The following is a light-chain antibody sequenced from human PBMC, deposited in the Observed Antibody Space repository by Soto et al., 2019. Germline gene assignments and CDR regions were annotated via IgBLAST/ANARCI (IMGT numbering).Light chain of an antibody. J-gene: IGLJ1*01. CDR1: RSFVGSYNR. CDR3: NSYTGSSTYV. Sequence: QSVLTQPPSVSGSPGQSVAISCTGNRSFVGSYNRVSWYQQPPGAAPKLMIYEVSNRPSGVPDRFSGSKSGNTASLTISGLQAEDEADYYCNSYTGSSTYVFGTGTKVTVL. V-gene: IGLV2-18*02. CDR2: EVS.